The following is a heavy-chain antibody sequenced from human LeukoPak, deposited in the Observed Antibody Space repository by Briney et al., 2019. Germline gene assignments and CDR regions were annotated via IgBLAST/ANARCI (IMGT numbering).Heavy chain of an antibody. J-gene: IGHJ4*02. Sequence: SVTVSLTCTVSGGSISSSSYYWGWIRQPPGKGLEWIGTIFYSETTYYNPSPNSRLTISVDTSKNQLSLKLSSMTAADTAVYYCVGRSVGRGVYYFDHWGQGTLVT. D-gene: IGHD2-8*01. CDR3: VGRSVGRGVYYFDH. V-gene: IGHV4-39*01. CDR1: GGSISSSSYY. CDR2: IFYSETT.